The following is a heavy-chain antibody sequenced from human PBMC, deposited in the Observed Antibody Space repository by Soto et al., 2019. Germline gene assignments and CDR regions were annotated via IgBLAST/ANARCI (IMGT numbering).Heavy chain of an antibody. Sequence: PGGSLRLSCAASGLTVSRNYMSWVRQAPGKGLEWVSVIYSGGSTYYTDSVKGRFTISRDNSKNTMYLQMNSLRAEDTAVYYCASASSGPNYFDCWGQGTLVTVSS. D-gene: IGHD6-19*01. J-gene: IGHJ4*02. CDR2: IYSGGST. CDR3: ASASSGPNYFDC. V-gene: IGHV3-53*01. CDR1: GLTVSRNY.